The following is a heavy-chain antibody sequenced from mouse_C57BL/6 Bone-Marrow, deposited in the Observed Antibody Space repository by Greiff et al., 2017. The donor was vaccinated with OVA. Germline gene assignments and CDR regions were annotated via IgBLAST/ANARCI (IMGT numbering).Heavy chain of an antibody. CDR3: ARHHWDERYFDV. Sequence: DVMLVESGGGLVQPGGSLKLSCAASGFTFRDYYMYWVRQTPEKRLEWVAYISNGGGSTYYPDTVKGRFTISRDNAKNTLYLQMSRLKSEDTAMYYCARHHWDERYFDVWGTGTTVTVSS. J-gene: IGHJ1*03. V-gene: IGHV5-12*01. CDR2: ISNGGGST. CDR1: GFTFRDYY. D-gene: IGHD4-1*01.